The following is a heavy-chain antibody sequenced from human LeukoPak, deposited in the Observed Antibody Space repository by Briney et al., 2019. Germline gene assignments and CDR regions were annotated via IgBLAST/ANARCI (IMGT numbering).Heavy chain of an antibody. Sequence: ASVKVSCKASGYTFTSYYMHWVRQAPGQGLEWMGWINPNSGGTNYAQKFQGRVTMTRDTSISTAYMELSRLRSDDTAVYYCAREQNEWELLGYWGQGTLVTVSS. D-gene: IGHD1-26*01. CDR1: GYTFTSYY. J-gene: IGHJ4*02. V-gene: IGHV1-2*02. CDR3: AREQNEWELLGY. CDR2: INPNSGGT.